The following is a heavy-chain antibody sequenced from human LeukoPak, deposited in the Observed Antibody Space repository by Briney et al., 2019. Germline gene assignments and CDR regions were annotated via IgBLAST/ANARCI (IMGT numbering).Heavy chain of an antibody. V-gene: IGHV1-2*02. Sequence: GASVKVSCKASGYSYTRLGVAWVRQAPGQGLEWMGWISPNSGGINYARKFQGRVTMTRDTSIGTAYMELSSLRSDATAAYSCATAGHCSGGSCSDWFDPWGQGTLVTVSS. CDR3: ATAGHCSGGSCSDWFDP. J-gene: IGHJ5*02. CDR1: GYSYTRLG. D-gene: IGHD2-15*01. CDR2: ISPNSGGI.